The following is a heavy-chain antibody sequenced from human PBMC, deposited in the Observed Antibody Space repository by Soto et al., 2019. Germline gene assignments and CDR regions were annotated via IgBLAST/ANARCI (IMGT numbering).Heavy chain of an antibody. Sequence: ITLKESGPTLVKPTQTLTLTCTFSGFSLTTSEVGVGWIRQPPGKALEWLALIYWDDDERYNPSLENRLIITQDTSKNQVVLSMPNMDPVGTATYYCAHRRRGSGSYSFEYRGQGTRVIVSS. CDR1: GFSLTTSEVG. J-gene: IGHJ4*02. V-gene: IGHV2-5*02. CDR2: IYWDDDE. D-gene: IGHD3-10*01. CDR3: AHRRRGSGSYSFEY.